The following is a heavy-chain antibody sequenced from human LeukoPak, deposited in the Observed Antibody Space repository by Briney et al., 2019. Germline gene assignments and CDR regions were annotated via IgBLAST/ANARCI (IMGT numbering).Heavy chain of an antibody. V-gene: IGHV4-39*01. CDR3: ARVGSGWLPDY. CDR2: IYYSGST. CDR1: GGSISSSSYY. D-gene: IGHD6-19*01. Sequence: PSETLSLTCTVSGGSISSSSYYWGWIRQPPGKGLEWIGSIYYSGSTYYNPSLKSRVTTSVDTSKNQFSLKLSSVTAADTAVYYCARVGSGWLPDYWGQGTLVTVSS. J-gene: IGHJ4*02.